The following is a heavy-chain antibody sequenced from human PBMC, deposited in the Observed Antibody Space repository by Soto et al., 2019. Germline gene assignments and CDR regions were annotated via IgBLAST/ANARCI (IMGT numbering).Heavy chain of an antibody. Sequence: EASVKVSCKASGYTFTSYAMHWVRQAPGQRLEWMGWINAGNGNTKYSQKFQGRVTITRDTSASTAYMELSSLRSEDTAVYYCARDPYGDYAYNWFDPWGQGTLVTVSS. J-gene: IGHJ5*02. CDR3: ARDPYGDYAYNWFDP. D-gene: IGHD4-17*01. V-gene: IGHV1-3*01. CDR1: GYTFTSYA. CDR2: INAGNGNT.